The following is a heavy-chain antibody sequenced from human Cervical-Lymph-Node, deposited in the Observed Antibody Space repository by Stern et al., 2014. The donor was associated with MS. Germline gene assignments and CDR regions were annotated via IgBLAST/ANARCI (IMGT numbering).Heavy chain of an antibody. Sequence: VQLVESGGGLVKPGGSLRLSCAASGFTFSSHWMHWVRQAPGKGLVWVSRIYGDGSSTKYADSVKCRFTISRDNAKSTLYLQMNSLRAEDSAVYYCARDAWPAASGPLIDYWGRGTLVTVSS. CDR3: ARDAWPAASGPLIDY. J-gene: IGHJ4*02. CDR1: GFTFSSHW. D-gene: IGHD6-13*01. V-gene: IGHV3-74*03. CDR2: IYGDGSST.